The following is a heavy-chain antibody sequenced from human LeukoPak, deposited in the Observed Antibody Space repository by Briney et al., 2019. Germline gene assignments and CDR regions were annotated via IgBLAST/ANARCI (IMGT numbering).Heavy chain of an antibody. D-gene: IGHD5-18*01. V-gene: IGHV3-21*04. J-gene: IGHJ6*03. CDR3: ARVEGYYYYYYYMDV. CDR2: ISSRSTYI. CDR1: RFTFSTYS. Sequence: PGGSLRLSCAASRFTFSTYSMNWVRQAPGKGLEWVSSISSRSTYIYYADSVKGRFTISRDNSKNTLYLQMNSLRAEDTAVYYCARVEGYYYYYYYMDVWGKGTTVTISS.